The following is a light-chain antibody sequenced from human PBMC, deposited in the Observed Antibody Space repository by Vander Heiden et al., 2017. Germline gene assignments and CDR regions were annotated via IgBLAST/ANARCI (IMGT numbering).Light chain of an antibody. CDR2: GAS. V-gene: IGKV3-20*01. CDR1: QSVRSTF. Sequence: EIVLTQSPDTLSLSPGERATLSCRTSQSVRSTFFAWYQQKPGQAPRLLIYGASSRATGIPDRFSGSGSETHFTLTINILEPEDVAVYYCQQYYKSPRTFGQGTKVEIK. J-gene: IGKJ1*01. CDR3: QQYYKSPRT.